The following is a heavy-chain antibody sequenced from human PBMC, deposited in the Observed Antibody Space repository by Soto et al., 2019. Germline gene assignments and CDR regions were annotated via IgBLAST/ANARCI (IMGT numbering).Heavy chain of an antibody. V-gene: IGHV3-7*01. CDR1: GFSFTSYW. Sequence: PGGSLRLSCAASGFSFTSYWMSWVRQAPGKGLEWVANIKQDGSEKYYVDSVKGRFTISRDNAKNSLYLQMNSLGAEDTAVYYCARGLREVDYWGQGTLVTVSS. CDR2: IKQDGSEK. J-gene: IGHJ4*02. CDR3: ARGLREVDY.